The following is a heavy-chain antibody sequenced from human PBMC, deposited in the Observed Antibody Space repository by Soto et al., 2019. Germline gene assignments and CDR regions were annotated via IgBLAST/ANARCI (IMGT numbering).Heavy chain of an antibody. V-gene: IGHV3-43*01. D-gene: IGHD6-13*01. Sequence: GGSLRLSCTASGFIFDDYTMHWVRQAPGKGLEWVSLISWDVGSTYYADSVKGRFTISRDNSKNSLYLQMNSLRTEDTALYYCAKGQQLYGMDVWGQGTTVTVSS. CDR3: AKGQQLYGMDV. CDR1: GFIFDDYT. J-gene: IGHJ6*02. CDR2: ISWDVGST.